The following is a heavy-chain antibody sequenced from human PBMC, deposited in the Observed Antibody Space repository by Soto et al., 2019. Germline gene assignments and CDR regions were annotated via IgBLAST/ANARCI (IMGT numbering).Heavy chain of an antibody. V-gene: IGHV1-69*01. CDR3: ARDRVIAARGVDNWFDP. CDR2: IIPSFGTA. J-gene: IGHJ5*02. CDR1: GGTFSSYA. D-gene: IGHD6-6*01. Sequence: QVQLVQSGAEVKKPGSSVKVSCKASGGTFSSYAISWVRQAPGQGLEWMGGIIPSFGTANYAQKFQGRVTITADESTSTAYMELSSRRAEDTAVYYCARDRVIAARGVDNWFDPWGKGTLVTVSS.